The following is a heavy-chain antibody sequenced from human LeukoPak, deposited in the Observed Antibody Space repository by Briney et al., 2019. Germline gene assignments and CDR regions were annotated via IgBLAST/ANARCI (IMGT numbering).Heavy chain of an antibody. CDR1: GYSFTSYW. D-gene: IGHD5-12*01. J-gene: IGHJ6*02. Sequence: GESLKISCKGSGYSFTSYWIGWVRQMPGKGLEWMGIIYPGDSDTRYSPSFQGQVTISADKSISTAYLQWSSLKASDTAMYYCARLSGDSGNPGGYYYGIDVWGQGTTVTVSS. CDR3: ARLSGDSGNPGGYYYGIDV. CDR2: IYPGDSDT. V-gene: IGHV5-51*01.